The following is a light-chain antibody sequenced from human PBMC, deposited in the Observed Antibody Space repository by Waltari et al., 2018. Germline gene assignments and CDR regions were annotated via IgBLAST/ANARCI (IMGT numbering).Light chain of an antibody. CDR2: WAS. CDR1: QSVLYSSNSQNY. Sequence: VLTQSPDSLAVSLGERVTINSKSSQSVLYSSNSQNYLAWYQKKPGQPPKLLIYWASARESGVPDRFSGSESGTDFTLTISSLQAEDVAVYYCQQYYDIPWTFGQGTKVEIK. CDR3: QQYYDIPWT. J-gene: IGKJ1*01. V-gene: IGKV4-1*01.